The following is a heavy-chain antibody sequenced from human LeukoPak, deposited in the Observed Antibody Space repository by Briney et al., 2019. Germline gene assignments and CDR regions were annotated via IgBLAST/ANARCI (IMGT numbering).Heavy chain of an antibody. Sequence: SGGSLRLSCTAYGFTFSSYPMYWVRQALGKGLEWVSAISGDGKSTYYAESMKGRFTLSRNNSKDTLYLQMNSLRAEDTAVYYCASSRVYGSHDYWGQGTLVTVSS. CDR1: GFTFSSYP. D-gene: IGHD3-10*01. CDR3: ASSRVYGSHDY. J-gene: IGHJ4*02. V-gene: IGHV3-23*01. CDR2: ISGDGKST.